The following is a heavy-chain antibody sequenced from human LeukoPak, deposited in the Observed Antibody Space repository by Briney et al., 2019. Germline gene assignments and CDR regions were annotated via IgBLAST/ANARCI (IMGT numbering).Heavy chain of an antibody. J-gene: IGHJ3*02. CDR1: GDSLSRDY. V-gene: IGHV4-59*12. D-gene: IGHD3-22*01. CDR2: LYYSGNT. CDR3: ARERYYYDSSGYYPVDAFDI. Sequence: SEALSLTRAVSGDSLSRDYWSWLRQPPGEGGGWDGYLYYSGNTNYNPSLKSRVTISVDTSKNQFSLKLSSVTAADTAVYYCARERYYYDSSGYYPVDAFDIWGQGTMVTVSS.